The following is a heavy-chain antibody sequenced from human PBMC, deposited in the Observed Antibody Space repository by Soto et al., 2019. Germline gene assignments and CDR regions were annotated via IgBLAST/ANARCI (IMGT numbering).Heavy chain of an antibody. Sequence: QVPLVQSGAEVKKPGASVKVSCKASGYTFTSYAMHWVRQAPGQRLEWMGWINAGNGNTKYSQKFQGRVTITRDTSASTAYMELSSLRSEDTAVYYCARDAGYSYGALGYWGQGTLVTVSS. V-gene: IGHV1-3*01. D-gene: IGHD5-18*01. J-gene: IGHJ4*02. CDR2: INAGNGNT. CDR3: ARDAGYSYGALGY. CDR1: GYTFTSYA.